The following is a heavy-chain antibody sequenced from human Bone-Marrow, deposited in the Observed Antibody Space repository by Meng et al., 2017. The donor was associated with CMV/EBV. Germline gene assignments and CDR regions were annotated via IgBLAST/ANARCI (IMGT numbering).Heavy chain of an antibody. Sequence: SFKASGYPFTNCAMHWVRQAPGQRLEWMGWINTRYGTTTYSRKFQGRVTITNDTSASTAYMELSSLRSEDTAVYYCARDRAGSYYNWGQGTLVTVSS. CDR3: ARDRAGSYYN. D-gene: IGHD3-10*01. CDR1: GYPFTNCA. CDR2: INTRYGTT. V-gene: IGHV1-3*04. J-gene: IGHJ4*02.